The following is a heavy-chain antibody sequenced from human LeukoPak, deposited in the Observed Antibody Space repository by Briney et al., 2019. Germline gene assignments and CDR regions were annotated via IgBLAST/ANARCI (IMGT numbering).Heavy chain of an antibody. Sequence: GGSLRLSCAASGFTFSSYAMHWVRQAPGKGLEWVAVISYDGSNKYYADSVKGRFTISRDNSKNTLYLQMNSLRAEDTAVYYCARDAEGRRGSGSYWGHAFGIWGQETMVTVSS. CDR3: ARDAEGRRGSGSYWGHAFGI. J-gene: IGHJ3*02. CDR1: GFTFSSYA. V-gene: IGHV3-30-3*01. CDR2: ISYDGSNK. D-gene: IGHD3-10*01.